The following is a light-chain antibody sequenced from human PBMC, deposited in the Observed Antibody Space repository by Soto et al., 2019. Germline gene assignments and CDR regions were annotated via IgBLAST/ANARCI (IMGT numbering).Light chain of an antibody. CDR2: GAS. J-gene: IGKJ3*01. Sequence: EVVLTQSPDTLSLPPGERATLSCRASQSVYNNLAWYQQKPGQAPRLLIYGASTRATGIPARFSGSGSGTEFTLTISSLQSEDFAVYYCQQYNNWPPVTFGPGTKVDIK. V-gene: IGKV3-15*01. CDR1: QSVYNN. CDR3: QQYNNWPPVT.